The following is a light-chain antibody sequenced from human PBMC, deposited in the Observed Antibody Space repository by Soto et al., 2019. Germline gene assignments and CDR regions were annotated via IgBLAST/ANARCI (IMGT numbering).Light chain of an antibody. V-gene: IGKV1-9*01. Sequence: DIQMTQSPSTLSASVGDSVTIACRASQDISDYLAWYQQRPGKAPKILMYAASTLQSGVPSRFSGSGSGTEFTLTISSLQPEDFATYSCQQLNSYPLTFGGGTKVDIK. J-gene: IGKJ4*01. CDR3: QQLNSYPLT. CDR1: QDISDY. CDR2: AAS.